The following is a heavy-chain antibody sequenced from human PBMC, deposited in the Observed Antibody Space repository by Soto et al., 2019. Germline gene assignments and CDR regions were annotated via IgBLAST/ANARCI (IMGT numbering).Heavy chain of an antibody. V-gene: IGHV1-18*01. CDR3: ARDPGGDGLRYFGMDS. Sequence: QVPLVQSGAEVKKPGASVKVSCKASGYTFTSYGISWVRQAPGQGLEWMGWISAYNGNTNYAQKLQGRVTMTTDTSTRTAYIELRSLRSDDTAVYYCARDPGGDGLRYFGMDSWGQGTLVTVSS. CDR2: ISAYNGNT. J-gene: IGHJ4*02. CDR1: GYTFTSYG. D-gene: IGHD3-9*01.